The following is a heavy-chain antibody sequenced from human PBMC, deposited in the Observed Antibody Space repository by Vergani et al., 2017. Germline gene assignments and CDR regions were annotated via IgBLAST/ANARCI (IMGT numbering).Heavy chain of an antibody. Sequence: QVQLVESGGGVVQPGRSLRLSCAASGFTFSSYAMHWVRPAPGKGLEWVAVISYDGSNKYYADSVKGRFTISRDNSKNTLYLQMNSLRAEDTAVYYCAKDSVVVPAAIYYYGMDVWGQGTTVTVSS. CDR2: ISYDGSNK. V-gene: IGHV3-30-3*01. D-gene: IGHD2-2*01. J-gene: IGHJ6*02. CDR1: GFTFSSYA. CDR3: AKDSVVVPAAIYYYGMDV.